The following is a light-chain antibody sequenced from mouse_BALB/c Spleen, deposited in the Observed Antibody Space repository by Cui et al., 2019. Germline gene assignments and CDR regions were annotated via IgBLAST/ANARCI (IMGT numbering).Light chain of an antibody. CDR1: QTSEGW. Sequence: DTQMNQSPSSLPASLGDTITITCHASQTSEGWLSWYQQKPGNIPKLLIYKASKLHTGVPGRFSGSGSGTGFTLTISSLQPEDIATYYCLQGKSYPLTFGGGTKLEIK. CDR3: LQGKSYPLT. J-gene: IGKJ1*01. V-gene: IGKV11-125*01. CDR2: KAS.